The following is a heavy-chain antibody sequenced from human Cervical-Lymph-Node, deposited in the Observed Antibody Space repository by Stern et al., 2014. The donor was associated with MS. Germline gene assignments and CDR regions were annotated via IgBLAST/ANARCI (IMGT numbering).Heavy chain of an antibody. D-gene: IGHD4-11*01. CDR3: VRQVTVRSRFDY. J-gene: IGHJ4*02. V-gene: IGHV4-39*01. Sequence: QLEESRPGLEKPSETLSRTCTVSGGSISSSYYWGWIRQSSGKGLERSGSIDDTGRTYYNPSFRSKYAISVDTTNTHFSLKLSSVTAADTAVYYCVRQVTVRSRFDYWGQGTLVTVSS. CDR2: IDDTGRT. CDR1: GGSISSSYY.